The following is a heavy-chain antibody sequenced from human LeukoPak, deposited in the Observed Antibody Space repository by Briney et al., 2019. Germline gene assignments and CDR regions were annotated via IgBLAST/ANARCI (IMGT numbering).Heavy chain of an antibody. D-gene: IGHD5-12*01. Sequence: ASVKVSCKASGYTFSDYYMHWVRQAPGQGLEWMGWINPDSGGTNSAQKFQGRVTMTRDTSISTVYMELSRLRSDDTAVYYCARGVAGYGPYDYWGQGTLVTVSS. V-gene: IGHV1-2*02. CDR3: ARGVAGYGPYDY. CDR1: GYTFSDYY. J-gene: IGHJ4*02. CDR2: INPDSGGT.